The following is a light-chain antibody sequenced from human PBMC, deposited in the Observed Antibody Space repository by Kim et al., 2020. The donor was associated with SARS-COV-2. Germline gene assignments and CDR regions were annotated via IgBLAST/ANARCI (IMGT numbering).Light chain of an antibody. CDR3: NSRDSNDNVV. CDR2: GKN. V-gene: IGLV3-19*01. CDR1: SLRSYY. J-gene: IGLJ2*01. Sequence: ALGKKVRITCQGDSLRSYYATGYQQKTGQAPILVIYGKNNRPSGIPDRFSGSSSGNTASLTITGTQAGDEADYYCNSRDSNDNVVFGGGTQLTVL.